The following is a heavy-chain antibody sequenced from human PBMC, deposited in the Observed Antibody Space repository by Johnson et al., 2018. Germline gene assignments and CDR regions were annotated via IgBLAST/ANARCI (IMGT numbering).Heavy chain of an antibody. Sequence: EVQLVESGGVVVQPGGSLRLSCAASGFTFDDYTMHWVSQAPGQGLEWVTLMSWVGGSTYYADSVMGRFTISRDNSKNSQYLQMNSLRTEDTALYFCSKEQGTAMVTGYMDVWGKGTTVTVTS. J-gene: IGHJ6*03. CDR1: GFTFDDYT. D-gene: IGHD5-18*01. CDR2: MSWVGGST. CDR3: SKEQGTAMVTGYMDV. V-gene: IGHV3-43*01.